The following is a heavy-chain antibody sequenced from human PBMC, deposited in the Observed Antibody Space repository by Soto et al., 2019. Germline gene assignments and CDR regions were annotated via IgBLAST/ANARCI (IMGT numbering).Heavy chain of an antibody. V-gene: IGHV1-3*05. CDR2: INAGNGNT. Sequence: QVQLVQSGAEEKKPGASVKVSCKASGYTFTSYAMHWVRQAPGQRLEWMGWINAGNGNTKYSQKFQGRVTITRDTXXXXXXXXXXXXXXXXXXXXXXXXXXXXGEFDYWGQGTLVTVSS. CDR1: GYTFTSYA. CDR3: XXXXXXGEFDY. J-gene: IGHJ4*02.